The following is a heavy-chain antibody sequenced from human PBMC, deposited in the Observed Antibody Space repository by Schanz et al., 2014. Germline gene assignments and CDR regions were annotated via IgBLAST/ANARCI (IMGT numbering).Heavy chain of an antibody. CDR2: IRFDASAK. J-gene: IGHJ3*02. CDR3: ASERGYSYGYGAFDI. V-gene: IGHV3-30*02. Sequence: VQLVESGGGLVKPGGSLRLSCAASGFSFSGYGMHWVRQAPGKGLEWVAYIRFDASAKYYGDSVEGRFTISRDNSKNTLYLQMNSLRAEDTALYYCASERGYSYGYGAFDIWGQGTMVTVSS. D-gene: IGHD5-18*01. CDR1: GFSFSGYG.